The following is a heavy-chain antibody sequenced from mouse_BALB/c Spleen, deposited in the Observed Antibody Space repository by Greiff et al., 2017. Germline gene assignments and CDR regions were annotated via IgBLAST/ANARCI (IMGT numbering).Heavy chain of an antibody. D-gene: IGHD1-1*01. Sequence: EVQLVESGGGLVQPKGSLKLSCAASGFTFNTYAMNWVRQAPGKGLEWVARIRSKSNNYATYYADSVKDRFTISRDDSQSMLYLQMNNLKTEDTAMYYCVRRGYYGSYWYFDVWGAGTTVTVSS. CDR2: IRSKSNNYAT. J-gene: IGHJ1*01. CDR3: VRRGYYGSYWYFDV. V-gene: IGHV10-1*02. CDR1: GFTFNTYA.